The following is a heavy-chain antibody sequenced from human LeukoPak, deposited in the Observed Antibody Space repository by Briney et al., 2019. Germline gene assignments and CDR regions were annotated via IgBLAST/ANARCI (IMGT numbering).Heavy chain of an antibody. CDR3: ARDPYSGGYGAYYYYYMDV. CDR1: GYTFTSYF. J-gene: IGHJ6*03. D-gene: IGHD6-19*01. CDR2: INPSGGST. Sequence: GASVKVSCKASGYTFTSYFMHWVRQAPGQGLEWMGIINPSGGSTSYAQKFQGRVTMTRDMSTSTVYMELSSLRSEDTAVYYCARDPYSGGYGAYYYYYMDVWGKGTTVTVSS. V-gene: IGHV1-46*01.